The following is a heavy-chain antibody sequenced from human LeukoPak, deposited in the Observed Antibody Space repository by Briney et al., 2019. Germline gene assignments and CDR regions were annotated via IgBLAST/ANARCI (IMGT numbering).Heavy chain of an antibody. CDR1: GFTFSNSA. CDR2: INGDGGRT. D-gene: IGHD1-14*01. CDR3: AKDIKGTNYYYYGMGA. V-gene: IGHV3-23*01. Sequence: GRSLRLSCAASGFTFSNSAMTWVRQAPGKGLDWVSAINGDGGRTYHADSVKGRFTISRDNSKNTLYLQMNSLRVEDTAVYYCAKDIKGTNYYYYGMGAWGQGTTVTVSS. J-gene: IGHJ6*02.